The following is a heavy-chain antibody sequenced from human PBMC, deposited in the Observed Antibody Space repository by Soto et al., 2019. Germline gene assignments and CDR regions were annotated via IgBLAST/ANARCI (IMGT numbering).Heavy chain of an antibody. Sequence: PSETLSLTCAVSGGSISSSNWWSWVRQPPGKGLEWIGEIYHSGSTNYNPSLKSRVTISVDKSKNQFSLKLSSVTAADTAVYYCARGPREEDYDSWGYYKRNNWFDPWGQGTLVTVSS. J-gene: IGHJ5*02. CDR2: IYHSGST. CDR1: GGSISSSNW. CDR3: ARGPREEDYDSWGYYKRNNWFDP. V-gene: IGHV4-4*02. D-gene: IGHD3-10*01.